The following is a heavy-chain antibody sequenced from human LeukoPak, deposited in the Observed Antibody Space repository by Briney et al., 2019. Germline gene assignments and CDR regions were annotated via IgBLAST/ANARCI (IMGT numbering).Heavy chain of an antibody. CDR3: ARDGYSGSDAL. J-gene: IGHJ4*02. D-gene: IGHD5-12*01. V-gene: IGHV4-34*01. Sequence: SETLSLTCAVYGGSFSGYYWSWIRQPPGKGLEWIGEINHSGSTNYNPSLKSRVTILVDTSKNQFSLKLSSVTAADTAVYYCARDGYSGSDALWGQGTLVTVSS. CDR2: INHSGST. CDR1: GGSFSGYY.